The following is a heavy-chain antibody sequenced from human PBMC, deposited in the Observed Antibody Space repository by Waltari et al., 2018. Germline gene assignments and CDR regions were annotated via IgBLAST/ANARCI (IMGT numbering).Heavy chain of an antibody. CDR3: STRSFGVVNAFDI. CDR1: AHTFTDYY. J-gene: IGHJ3*02. Sequence: EVQLIQSGAEVKKPGATVKISCKASAHTFTDYYLHWVQQAPGKGLVWMGLIDPEDGETVYAENFQGRVTITADRSTDTVYMELSSVRSEDTAVYYCSTRSFGVVNAFDIWGQGTMVIVSS. D-gene: IGHD3-3*01. V-gene: IGHV1-69-2*01. CDR2: IDPEDGET.